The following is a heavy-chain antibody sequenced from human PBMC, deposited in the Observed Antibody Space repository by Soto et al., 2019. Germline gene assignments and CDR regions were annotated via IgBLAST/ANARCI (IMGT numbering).Heavy chain of an antibody. Sequence: SETLSLTCTVSGGSISSCGYYWTWIRQHPGKGLEWIAYIYHSGYTFYNPSLKSRVTMSVDTSKNQFSLKLRSVTAADTAVYYCAKWEGLGSDYYYYAMDVWGQGTTVTVSS. CDR1: GGSISSCGYY. CDR2: IYHSGYT. CDR3: AKWEGLGSDYYYYAMDV. V-gene: IGHV4-31*03. J-gene: IGHJ6*02. D-gene: IGHD1-26*01.